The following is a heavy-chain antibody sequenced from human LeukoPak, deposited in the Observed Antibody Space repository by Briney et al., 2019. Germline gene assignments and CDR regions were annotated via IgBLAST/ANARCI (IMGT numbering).Heavy chain of an antibody. CDR2: MSNSGST. CDR1: GGSISSYY. CDR3: ARGRGWSYCSFFDY. J-gene: IGHJ4*02. V-gene: IGHV4-59*01. Sequence: PSQTLSLTCTVSGGSISSYYWSWIRQPPGKGLEWIGYMSNSGSTNYNPSLKSRVTISVDTSKNQFSLKLSSVTAADTAVYYCARGRGWSYCSFFDYWGQGTLVTVSS. D-gene: IGHD1-26*01.